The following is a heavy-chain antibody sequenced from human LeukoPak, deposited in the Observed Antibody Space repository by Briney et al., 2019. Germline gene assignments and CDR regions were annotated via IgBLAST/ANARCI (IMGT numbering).Heavy chain of an antibody. V-gene: IGHV4-61*02. CDR2: IYYSGST. CDR3: ARDGRGLGFYYYYMDV. Sequence: SQTLSLTCTVSGDSISSGSYYWSWTRQPAGEGLEWIGRIYYSGSTNYNPSLKSRVTISVDTSKNQFSLKLSSVTAADTAVYYCARDGRGLGFYYYYMDVWGKGTTVTVSS. J-gene: IGHJ6*03. CDR1: GDSISSGSYY.